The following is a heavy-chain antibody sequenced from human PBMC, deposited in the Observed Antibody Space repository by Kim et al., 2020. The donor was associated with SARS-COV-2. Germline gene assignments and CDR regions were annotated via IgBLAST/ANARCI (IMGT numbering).Heavy chain of an antibody. V-gene: IGHV5-51*01. CDR2: IYPGDSDT. D-gene: IGHD2-15*01. CDR3: ARHVFEYCSGGSCYAGGDNAFDI. CDR1: GYSFTSYW. J-gene: IGHJ3*02. Sequence: GESLKISCKGSGYSFTSYWIGWVRQMPGKGLEWMGIIYPGDSDTRYSPSFQGQVTISADKSISTAYLQWSSLKASDTAMYYCARHVFEYCSGGSCYAGGDNAFDIWGQGTMVTVSS.